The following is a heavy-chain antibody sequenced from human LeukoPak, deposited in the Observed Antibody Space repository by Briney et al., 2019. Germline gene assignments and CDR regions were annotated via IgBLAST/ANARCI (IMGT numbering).Heavy chain of an antibody. Sequence: PGGSLRLSCAASGFTFSSNATSWVRQAPGKGLEWVSAIRGSGGSTYYADSVKGRFTITRDNSKNTRYVQMDSLRAEDAAVYYCAKAVGWGGYDAFDVWGQGTMVTVSS. CDR3: AKAVGWGGYDAFDV. J-gene: IGHJ3*01. CDR1: GFTFSSNA. V-gene: IGHV3-23*01. D-gene: IGHD3-16*01. CDR2: IRGSGGST.